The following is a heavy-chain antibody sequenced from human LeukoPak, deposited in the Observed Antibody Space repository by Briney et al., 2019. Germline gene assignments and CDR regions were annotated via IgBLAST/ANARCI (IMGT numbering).Heavy chain of an antibody. CDR1: GFTFSSYA. Sequence: GGSLRLSCAASGFTFSSYAMSWVRQAPGKGLEGVSAISGSGGSTYYADSVKGRFTISRDNSKNKLYLQMNSLRAEDTAVYYCANFCSSTSCSYYYYGMDVWGKGTTVTVSS. J-gene: IGHJ6*04. CDR2: ISGSGGST. D-gene: IGHD2-2*01. CDR3: ANFCSSTSCSYYYYGMDV. V-gene: IGHV3-23*01.